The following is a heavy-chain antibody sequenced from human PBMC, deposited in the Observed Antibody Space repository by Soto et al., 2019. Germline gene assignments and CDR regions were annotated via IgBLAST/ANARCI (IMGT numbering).Heavy chain of an antibody. V-gene: IGHV1-2*02. CDR3: ARIKWGLDYYSGMDV. D-gene: IGHD1-26*01. CDR1: GYTFSDYF. Sequence: GPSVKVSCKASGYTFSDYFIQWLRQAPGQGLEWVAWINPKTAATNYAKKFQDRVTLTSDTSFSTAYVELTRLRPDDTAVYYCARIKWGLDYYSGMDVWGQGTAVTVSS. CDR2: INPKTAAT. J-gene: IGHJ6*02.